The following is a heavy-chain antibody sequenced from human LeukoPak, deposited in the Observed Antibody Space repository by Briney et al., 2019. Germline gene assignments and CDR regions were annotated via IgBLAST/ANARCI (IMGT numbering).Heavy chain of an antibody. CDR1: GFTFSSYA. V-gene: IGHV3-23*01. J-gene: IGHJ4*02. Sequence: GGSLRLSCAASGFTFSSYAMSWVRQAPGKGLEWVSAISGSGGSTYYADSVKGRFTISRDNSKNTLYLQMNSLRAEDTAVYYCARDVRYCSGGSCLSFDYWGQGTLVTVSS. D-gene: IGHD2-15*01. CDR3: ARDVRYCSGGSCLSFDY. CDR2: ISGSGGST.